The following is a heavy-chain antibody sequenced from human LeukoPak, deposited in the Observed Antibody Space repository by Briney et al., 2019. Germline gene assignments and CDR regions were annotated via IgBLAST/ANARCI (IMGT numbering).Heavy chain of an antibody. V-gene: IGHV4-61*01. CDR1: GGSVSSVSYY. D-gene: IGHD1-14*01. J-gene: IGHJ3*01. CDR3: VAEHDKVTDDAFDV. Sequence: SETLSLTCTVFGGSVSSVSYYWSWIRQPPGKGLEWIGYIHYSGSTNYDPSLKSRTALSIDTSKNQFSLKLSSVTAADTAVYYCVAEHDKVTDDAFDVWGQGTMVTVSS. CDR2: IHYSGST.